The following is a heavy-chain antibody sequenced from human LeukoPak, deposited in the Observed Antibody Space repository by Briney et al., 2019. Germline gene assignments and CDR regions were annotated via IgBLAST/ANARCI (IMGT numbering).Heavy chain of an antibody. Sequence: GSSVKVSCKASGGTFSSYAISWVRQAPGQGLEWMGGIIPIFGTANYAHKLQGRVTMTTDTSTSTAYMELRSLRSDDTAVYYCARAVAGPTSHLDYWGQGTLVTVSS. CDR3: ARAVAGPTSHLDY. CDR2: IIPIFGTA. V-gene: IGHV1-69*05. J-gene: IGHJ4*02. CDR1: GGTFSSYA. D-gene: IGHD6-19*01.